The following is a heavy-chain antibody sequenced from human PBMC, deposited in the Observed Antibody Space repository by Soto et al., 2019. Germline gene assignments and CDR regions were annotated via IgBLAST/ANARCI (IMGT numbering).Heavy chain of an antibody. D-gene: IGHD5-12*01. J-gene: IGHJ6*02. Sequence: SAKVSCKASGGTFSSYAISWVRQAPGQGLEWMGGIIPIFGTANYAQKFQGRVTITADESTSTAYMELSSLRSEDTAVYYCARDRNIVATIYNYYGMDVWGQGTTVTVSS. V-gene: IGHV1-69*13. CDR2: IIPIFGTA. CDR3: ARDRNIVATIYNYYGMDV. CDR1: GGTFSSYA.